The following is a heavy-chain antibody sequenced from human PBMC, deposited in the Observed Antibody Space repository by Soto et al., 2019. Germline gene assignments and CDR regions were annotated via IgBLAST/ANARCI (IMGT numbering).Heavy chain of an antibody. CDR2: IYPGDSDT. V-gene: IGHV5-51*01. Sequence: GESLKISCKGSGYSFTSYWIGWVRQMPGKGLEWMGIIYPGDSDTRYSPSFQGQVTISADKSISTAYLQWSSLKASDTAMYYCARRGIAARPVYYYYGMDVWGQGTTVTAP. CDR3: ARRGIAARPVYYYYGMDV. D-gene: IGHD6-6*01. J-gene: IGHJ6*02. CDR1: GYSFTSYW.